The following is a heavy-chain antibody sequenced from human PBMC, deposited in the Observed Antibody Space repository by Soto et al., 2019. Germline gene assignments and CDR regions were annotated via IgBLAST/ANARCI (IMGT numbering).Heavy chain of an antibody. J-gene: IGHJ4*02. D-gene: IGHD2-8*02. Sequence: LGESLKISCKGSGYSFAGYWITWVRQKPGKGLEWMGRIDPSDSQTYYSPSFRGHVTISATKSITTVFLQWSSLRASDTAMYYCARQICHSDTGPTFNYYFDSWGQGAPVTVSS. CDR1: GYSFAGYW. CDR3: ARQICHSDTGPTFNYYFDS. V-gene: IGHV5-10-1*01. CDR2: IDPSDSQT.